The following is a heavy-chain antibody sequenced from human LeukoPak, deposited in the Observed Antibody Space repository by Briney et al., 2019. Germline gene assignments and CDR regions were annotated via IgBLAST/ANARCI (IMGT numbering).Heavy chain of an antibody. CDR3: AKPPVRGVIPDY. Sequence: GGSLRLSCAASGFTFSSYGMHWVRQAPGKGLEWVAVISYDGSNKYYADSAKGRFTISRDNSKNTLYLQMNSLRAEDTAVYYCAKPPVRGVIPDYWGQGTLVTVSS. J-gene: IGHJ4*02. V-gene: IGHV3-30*18. CDR2: ISYDGSNK. CDR1: GFTFSSYG. D-gene: IGHD3-10*01.